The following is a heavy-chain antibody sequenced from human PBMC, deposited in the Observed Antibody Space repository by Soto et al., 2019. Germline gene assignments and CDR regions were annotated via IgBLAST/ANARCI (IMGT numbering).Heavy chain of an antibody. V-gene: IGHV1-69*13. CDR2: IIPIFGTA. Sequence: SVKVSCKASGGTFSSYAISWVRQAPGQGLEWMGGIIPIFGTANYAQKFQGRVTITADESTSTAYMELSSLRSEDTAVYYCARVPMHYGDYYYYGMDVWGQGTTVTVSS. D-gene: IGHD4-17*01. CDR1: GGTFSSYA. CDR3: ARVPMHYGDYYYYGMDV. J-gene: IGHJ6*02.